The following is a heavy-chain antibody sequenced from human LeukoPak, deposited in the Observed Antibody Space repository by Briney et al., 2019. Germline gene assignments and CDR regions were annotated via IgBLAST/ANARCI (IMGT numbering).Heavy chain of an antibody. CDR3: ANFGTARYPRNGGGY. V-gene: IGHV3-23*01. CDR1: GFTFTSYD. Sequence: GGSLRLSCATSGFTFTSYDLSWVRQAPGKALEWVSSISASEDGGRTYYADSVRGRFSISRDDSKNTLYLRMNSLRAEDTAIYFCANFGTARYPRNGGGYWGQGTLVTVSS. CDR2: ISASEDGGRT. D-gene: IGHD3-16*02. J-gene: IGHJ4*02.